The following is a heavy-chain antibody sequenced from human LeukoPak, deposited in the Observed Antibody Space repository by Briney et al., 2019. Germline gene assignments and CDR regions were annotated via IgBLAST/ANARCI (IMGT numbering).Heavy chain of an antibody. CDR1: GFTFSSYA. CDR3: AKDRRYYDSSGYYPGGY. CDR2: ISGSGGST. V-gene: IGHV3-23*01. Sequence: GGSLRLSCAASGFTFSSYAMSWVRQAPGKGLEWVSAISGSGGSTYYADSVKGRFTISRDNSKNTLYLQMNSLRAEDTAVYYCAKDRRYYDSSGYYPGGYWGQGTLVTVSS. J-gene: IGHJ4*02. D-gene: IGHD3-22*01.